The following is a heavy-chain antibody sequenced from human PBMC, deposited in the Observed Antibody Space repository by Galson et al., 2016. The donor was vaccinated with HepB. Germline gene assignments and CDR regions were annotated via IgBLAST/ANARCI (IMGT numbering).Heavy chain of an antibody. J-gene: IGHJ6*02. V-gene: IGHV3-13*01. D-gene: IGHD1/OR15-1a*01. CDR3: ARMDGNNYYGMDV. CDR2: IDAAGDT. Sequence: SLRLSCAASGFTFSRYDMHWVRQATGKGLEWVSGIDAAGDTFYPGPVKGRLTISRDNAKNSFYLQMGSLRPADTAVYYCARMDGNNYYGMDVWGQGTTVTVSS. CDR1: GFTFSRYD.